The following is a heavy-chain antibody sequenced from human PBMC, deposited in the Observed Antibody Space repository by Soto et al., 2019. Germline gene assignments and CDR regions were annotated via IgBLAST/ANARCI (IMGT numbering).Heavy chain of an antibody. V-gene: IGHV3-30*18. CDR2: ISYDGSNK. Sequence: QVQLVESGGDVVQPGRSLRLSCAASGFTFSNYGMNWVRQAPGKGLEWVAVISYDGSNKYYADSVRGRFTISRDNSKNTLYVQMDSLITEDTAVYYCAKSPGPKCSGGSCHYHFDYWGQGTLVTVSS. CDR1: GFTFSNYG. J-gene: IGHJ4*02. CDR3: AKSPGPKCSGGSCHYHFDY. D-gene: IGHD2-15*01.